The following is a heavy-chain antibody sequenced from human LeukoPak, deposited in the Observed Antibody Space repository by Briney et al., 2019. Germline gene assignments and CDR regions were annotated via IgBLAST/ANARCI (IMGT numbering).Heavy chain of an antibody. V-gene: IGHV3-48*02. CDR2: ISSSSDSI. CDR3: ARDGEEDYYGMDV. CDR1: GFTFSSYG. D-gene: IGHD3-10*01. J-gene: IGHJ6*02. Sequence: GGSLRLSCAASGFTFSSYGMNWVRQAPGKRLEWVSYISSSSDSIYYADSVKGRFTISRDNAENSLYLQMSSLRDEDTAVYYCARDGEEDYYGMDVWGQGTTVTVSS.